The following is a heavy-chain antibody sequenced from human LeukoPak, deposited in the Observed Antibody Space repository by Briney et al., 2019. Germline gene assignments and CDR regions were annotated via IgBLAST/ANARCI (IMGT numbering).Heavy chain of an antibody. V-gene: IGHV3-74*01. D-gene: IGHD6-6*01. CDR1: EFTFSAHW. CDR3: VRDRPHNCFDP. J-gene: IGHJ5*02. CDR2: INNDGTNT. Sequence: GGSLRLSCAASEFTFSAHWMHWVRQAPGKGLVYIAYINNDGTNTNYADSVKGRFTISRDNAKNTLYLQMNSLRVEDTVVYYCVRDRPHNCFDPWGQGTLVTVSS.